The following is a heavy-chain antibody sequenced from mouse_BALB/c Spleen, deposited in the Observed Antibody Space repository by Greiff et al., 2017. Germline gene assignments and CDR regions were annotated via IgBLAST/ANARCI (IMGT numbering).Heavy chain of an antibody. D-gene: IGHD1-1*01. Sequence: VHLVESGPGLVAPSQSLSITCTVSGFSLTGYGVNWVRQPPGKGLEWLGMIWGDGSTDYNSALKSRLSISKDNSKSQVFLKMNSLQTDDTARYYCARDLYYGSSHWYFDVWGAGTTVTVSS. CDR2: IWGDGST. CDR3: ARDLYYGSSHWYFDV. V-gene: IGHV2-6-7*01. J-gene: IGHJ1*01. CDR1: GFSLTGYG.